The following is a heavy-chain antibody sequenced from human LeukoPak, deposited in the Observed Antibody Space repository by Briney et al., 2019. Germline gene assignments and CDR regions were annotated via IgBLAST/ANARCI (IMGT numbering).Heavy chain of an antibody. CDR3: AKKMTITGWLYYFDY. Sequence: GGSLRLSCAASGFTFSDYYMSWIRQAPGKGLEWVSYISSASSYTNYADSVKGRFTISRDNAKNSLYLQMNSLRAEDTAVYYCAKKMTITGWLYYFDYWGQGTLVTVSS. J-gene: IGHJ4*02. D-gene: IGHD5-24*01. CDR1: GFTFSDYY. CDR2: ISSASSYT. V-gene: IGHV3-11*03.